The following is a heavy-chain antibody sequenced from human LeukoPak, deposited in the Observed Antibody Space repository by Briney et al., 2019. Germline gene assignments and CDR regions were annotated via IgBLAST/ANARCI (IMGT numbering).Heavy chain of an antibody. Sequence: KPSETLSLTCTVSGGSISNYYWNWIRQPPGQGLEWIGHIYYSGSTNYNPSLKSRVTISVDTSKNQFSLKLSSVTAADTAVYYCARFIDEIDNWFDPWGQGTLVTVSS. D-gene: IGHD3-16*02. V-gene: IGHV4-59*01. CDR3: ARFIDEIDNWFDP. CDR2: IYYSGST. J-gene: IGHJ5*02. CDR1: GGSISNYY.